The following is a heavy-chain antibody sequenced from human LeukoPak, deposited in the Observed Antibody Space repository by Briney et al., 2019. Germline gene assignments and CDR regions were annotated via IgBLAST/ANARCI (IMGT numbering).Heavy chain of an antibody. D-gene: IGHD4-23*01. CDR2: ISWNSGTI. J-gene: IGHJ3*02. CDR3: ARDRGGDSNDAFDI. V-gene: IGHV3-9*01. CDR1: GFTFDDYA. Sequence: PGGSLRLSCAASGFTFDDYAMHWVRQAPGKGLEWVSGISWNSGTIGYADSVKGRFTISRDNAKNSLFLQMNSLRAEDTAIYYCARDRGGDSNDAFDIWGQGTMVTVSS.